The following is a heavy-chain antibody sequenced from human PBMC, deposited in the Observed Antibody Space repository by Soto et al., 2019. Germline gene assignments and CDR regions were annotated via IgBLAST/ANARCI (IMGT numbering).Heavy chain of an antibody. CDR2: IYYSGST. V-gene: IGHV4-31*03. CDR1: GGSISSGGYY. CDR3: ARAFTTMGRGATVLFDP. Sequence: SETLSLTCTVSGGSISSGGYYWSWIRQHPGKGLEWIGYIYYSGSTYYNPSLKSRVTISVDTSKNQFSLKLSSVTAADTAVYYCARAFTTMGRGATVLFDPWCQGTLVTVSS. D-gene: IGHD3-10*01. J-gene: IGHJ5*02.